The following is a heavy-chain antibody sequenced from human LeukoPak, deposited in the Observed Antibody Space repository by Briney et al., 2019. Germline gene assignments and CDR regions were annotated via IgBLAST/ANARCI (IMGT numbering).Heavy chain of an antibody. CDR2: ISAYNGNT. CDR1: GYTFTSYG. J-gene: IGHJ4*02. V-gene: IGHV1-18*01. D-gene: IGHD2-21*02. CDR3: ARIHIVVVTGVDY. Sequence: GASVKVSCKASGYTFTSYGISWLLQAPGQGLEWMGWISAYNGNTNYAQKLQGRVTMTTDTSTSTAYMELRSMRSDDTAVYYCARIHIVVVTGVDYWGQGTLVTVSS.